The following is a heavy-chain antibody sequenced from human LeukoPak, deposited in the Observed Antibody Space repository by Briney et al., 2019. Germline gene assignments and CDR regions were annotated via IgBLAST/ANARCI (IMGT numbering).Heavy chain of an antibody. CDR3: GRGGDSGFEFDY. CDR1: GNSFSTNW. J-gene: IGHJ4*02. D-gene: IGHD5-12*01. V-gene: IGHV5-51*01. Sequence: GESLKISCRASGNSFSTNWIGWVRQMPGKGLEWMGVIYLCDRDTRYSPSCQGQVTMSADKSISTAYLQWNSLKASDSAMYYCGRGGDSGFEFDYWGQGTLVIVSS. CDR2: IYLCDRDT.